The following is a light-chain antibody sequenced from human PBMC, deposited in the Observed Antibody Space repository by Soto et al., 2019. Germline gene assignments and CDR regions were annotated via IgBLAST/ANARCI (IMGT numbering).Light chain of an antibody. V-gene: IGKV1-39*01. J-gene: IGKJ4*01. Sequence: IQMTQSPSSLSASVGDRVTITCRASQNISSYLNWYQQRPGKAPKLLIFAASSLQSGVPSRFSGSGSGAGCTLTINSLQREDFATYYCQQSYSTPLSFGGGTKLEIK. CDR2: AAS. CDR3: QQSYSTPLS. CDR1: QNISSY.